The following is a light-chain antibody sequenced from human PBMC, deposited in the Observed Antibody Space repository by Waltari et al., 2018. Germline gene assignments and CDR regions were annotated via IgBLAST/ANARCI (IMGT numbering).Light chain of an antibody. CDR2: QDT. CDR3: QAWDSSTRV. CDR1: KLGDTY. Sequence: SYELTQPPSVSVSPGQTASITCSGAKLGDTYACWYQQKPGQSPVLVIYQDTKRPSGIPERFSGSNSGNTATLTISGTQAMDEADYYCQAWDSSTRVFGGGTKLTVL. V-gene: IGLV3-1*01. J-gene: IGLJ2*01.